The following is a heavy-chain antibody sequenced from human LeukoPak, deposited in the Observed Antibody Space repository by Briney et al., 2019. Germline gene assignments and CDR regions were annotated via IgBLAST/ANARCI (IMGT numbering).Heavy chain of an antibody. CDR3: AKRVQSSSWYAAFDY. Sequence: PGGSLRLSCAASGFSFSTYAMSWVRQAPGKGLEWVSGFSGSGSHTNYADSVKGRLTISRDHSKNTLNLQMNSLRAEDTAVYYCAKRVQSSSWYAAFDYWGQGTLVTVSS. CDR1: GFSFSTYA. CDR2: FSGSGSHT. D-gene: IGHD6-13*01. J-gene: IGHJ4*02. V-gene: IGHV3-23*01.